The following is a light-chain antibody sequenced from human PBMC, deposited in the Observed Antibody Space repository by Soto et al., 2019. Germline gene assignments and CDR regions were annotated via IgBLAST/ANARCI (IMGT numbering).Light chain of an antibody. Sequence: QMTASRASLSASVGHRVTITSRASQSISSYLNWYQLKPGKAPKLLIYAASSLQSGVPSRFSGSGSGTDFTLTISSLQPEDFATYYCQQSYSTPRTFGPGTKVDIK. CDR3: QQSYSTPRT. CDR2: AAS. J-gene: IGKJ1*01. CDR1: QSISSY. V-gene: IGKV1-39*01.